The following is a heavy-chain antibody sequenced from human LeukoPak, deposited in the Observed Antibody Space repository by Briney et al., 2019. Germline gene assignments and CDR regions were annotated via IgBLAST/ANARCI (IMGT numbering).Heavy chain of an antibody. CDR1: GLTFSSYG. J-gene: IGHJ4*02. Sequence: GGSLRLSCAASGLTFSSYGMHWVRQAPGKGLEWVAFIRYDGSNKYYADSVKGRFTISRDNSKNTLYLQMNSLRAEDTAVYYCATLESATVTYDYWGQGTLVTVSS. D-gene: IGHD4-17*01. CDR2: IRYDGSNK. V-gene: IGHV3-30*02. CDR3: ATLESATVTYDY.